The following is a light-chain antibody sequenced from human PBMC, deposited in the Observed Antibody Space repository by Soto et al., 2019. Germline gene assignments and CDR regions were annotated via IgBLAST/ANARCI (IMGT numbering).Light chain of an antibody. V-gene: IGLV2-23*02. CDR1: SSDVGYYNL. Sequence: QSALTQPAAVSGSTGQSITISCTGTSSDVGYYNLVSWYQQHPGKAPKLIIYEVNKRPSGFSNRFSGSKSGNTASLTISGLQAEDEADYYCCSYAGSTTHYVFGTGTKLNVL. CDR2: EVN. CDR3: CSYAGSTTHYV. J-gene: IGLJ1*01.